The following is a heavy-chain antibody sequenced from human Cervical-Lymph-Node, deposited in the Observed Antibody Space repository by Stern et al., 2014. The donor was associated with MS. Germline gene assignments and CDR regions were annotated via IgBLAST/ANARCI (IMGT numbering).Heavy chain of an antibody. J-gene: IGHJ4*02. D-gene: IGHD3-10*01. V-gene: IGHV1-69*01. CDR3: ALGGFGHYFEY. Sequence: VQLVESGAEVQKPGSSVKVSCRASGGTFSSSDISWVRQPPGQGLEWMGGIIPIIGTANYAQKYQGRVTITADEYTSTAYMELSSLRSEDTAIYYCALGGFGHYFEYWGQGTLVTVSS. CDR2: IIPIIGTA. CDR1: GGTFSSSD.